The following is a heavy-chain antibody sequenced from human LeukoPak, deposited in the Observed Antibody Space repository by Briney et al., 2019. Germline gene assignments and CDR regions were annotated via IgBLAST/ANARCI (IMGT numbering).Heavy chain of an antibody. Sequence: ASVKVSCKASGYTFTDYYIHWVRQAPGQGLEWMGWMNPNTGGTIYAQKFQGRVTLTSDSSISTAYMELSRLRSDDTAVYYCARGQWELLPPFDYWGQGTLVTVSS. J-gene: IGHJ4*02. CDR1: GYTFTDYY. V-gene: IGHV1-2*02. D-gene: IGHD1-26*01. CDR3: ARGQWELLPPFDY. CDR2: MNPNTGGT.